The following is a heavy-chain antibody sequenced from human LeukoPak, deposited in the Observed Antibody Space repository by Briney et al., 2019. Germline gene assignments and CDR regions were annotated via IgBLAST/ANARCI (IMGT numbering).Heavy chain of an antibody. CDR2: ISWDGGLT. CDR3: AKPRRGTITTGPAYTH. V-gene: IGHV3-43D*03. D-gene: IGHD4-11*01. J-gene: IGHJ4*02. Sequence: GGSLRLSCAVSGFIFSSYAMHWVRHAPGKGLEWVSLISWDGGLTYYADSMEGRFTISRDNSKYSLYLQMNSLRTEDTALYYCAKPRRGTITTGPAYTHWGQGTLVTVSS. CDR1: GFIFSSYA.